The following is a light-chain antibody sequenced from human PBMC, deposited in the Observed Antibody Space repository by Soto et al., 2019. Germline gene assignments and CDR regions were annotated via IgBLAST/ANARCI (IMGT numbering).Light chain of an antibody. CDR1: QSVSSN. CDR3: QQRSNWLPI. CDR2: DAS. Sequence: EIVMTQSPATLSVSPGERATLSCRASQSVSSNLAWYQQKPGQAPRLLIYDASNRATGIPARFSGSGSGTDFTLTISSLEPEDFAVYYCQQRSNWLPIFGGGTKVDIK. J-gene: IGKJ4*01. V-gene: IGKV3-11*01.